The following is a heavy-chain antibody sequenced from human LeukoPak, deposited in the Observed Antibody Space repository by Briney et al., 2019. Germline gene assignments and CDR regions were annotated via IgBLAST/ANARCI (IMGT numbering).Heavy chain of an antibody. J-gene: IGHJ4*02. CDR1: GITVSTNY. CDR2: IYSGGAT. D-gene: IGHD4-17*01. V-gene: IGHV3-53*01. CDR3: ADDGFSYRGFDY. Sequence: GGSLRLSCAASGITVSTNYMSWVRQAPGKGLEWVSIIYSGGATFYADSVKGRFTISRDNSKNTLYLQMNSLRAEDTAVYYCADDGFSYRGFDYWGQGTLVTVSS.